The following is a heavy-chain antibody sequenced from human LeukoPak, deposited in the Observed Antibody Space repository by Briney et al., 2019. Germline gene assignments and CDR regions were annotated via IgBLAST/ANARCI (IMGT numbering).Heavy chain of an antibody. CDR1: GFTFDDYA. J-gene: IGHJ6*02. CDR3: AKALVYYYGVDV. Sequence: GGSLRLSCAASGFTFDDYAMHWVRQVPGKGLEWVSLISGDGVTTYYADSVKGRFTISRDSSKNSLYLQMNSLRTEDTALHYCAKALVYYYGVDVWGQGTPVTVSS. V-gene: IGHV3-43*02. CDR2: ISGDGVTT. D-gene: IGHD2-8*02.